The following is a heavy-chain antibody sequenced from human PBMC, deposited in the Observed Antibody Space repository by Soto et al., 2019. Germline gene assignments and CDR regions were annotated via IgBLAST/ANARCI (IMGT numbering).Heavy chain of an antibody. CDR1: GGSISSGGYY. CDR2: IYYSGST. V-gene: IGHV4-31*03. J-gene: IGHJ3*02. Sequence: SETLSLTCTVSGGSISSGGYYWSWIRQHPGKGLEWIGYIYYSGSTYYNPSLKSRVTISVDTSKNQFSLKLSSVTAADTAVYYCARSGPSDAFDIWGQGTMVTVSS. CDR3: ARSGPSDAFDI. D-gene: IGHD1-26*01.